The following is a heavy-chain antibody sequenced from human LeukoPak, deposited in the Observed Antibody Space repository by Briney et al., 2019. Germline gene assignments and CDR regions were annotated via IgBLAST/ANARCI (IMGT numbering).Heavy chain of an antibody. J-gene: IGHJ4*02. V-gene: IGHV1-46*01. Sequence: GASVKVSCKTSGYTFTNYYIHWVRQAPGQGLEWMGVINPSGGTTAYAQKLQGRVTMTRDMSTNTVYMDLSSLRSDDTAVFFCAGQLVRDGYNFDHWGQGTLVTVSS. CDR2: INPSGGTT. D-gene: IGHD5-24*01. CDR3: AGQLVRDGYNFDH. CDR1: GYTFTNYY.